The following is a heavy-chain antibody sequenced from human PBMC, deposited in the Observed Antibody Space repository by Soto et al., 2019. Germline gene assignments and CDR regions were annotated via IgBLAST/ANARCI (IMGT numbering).Heavy chain of an antibody. J-gene: IGHJ6*02. CDR2: IYHSGST. CDR3: ARSRLRYCSGGSCPNWDYGKDV. V-gene: IGHV4-30-2*01. D-gene: IGHD2-15*01. Sequence: DLEWIGYIYHSGSTYYNPSLKSRVTISVDRSKNQFSLKLSSVTAADTAVYYCARSRLRYCSGGSCPNWDYGKDVWGQGTTVTVSS.